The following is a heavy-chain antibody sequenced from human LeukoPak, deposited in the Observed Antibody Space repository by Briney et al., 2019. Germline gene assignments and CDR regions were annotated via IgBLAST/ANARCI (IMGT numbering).Heavy chain of an antibody. J-gene: IGHJ6*02. V-gene: IGHV4-39*07. CDR2: IYYSGST. CDR3: ATGAGGGSYVRFYYYYGMDV. Sequence: SETLSLTCTVSGGSISSSYYWGWIRQPPGKGLEWIGSIYYSGSTYYNPSLKSRVTISVDTSKNQFSLKLSSVTAADTAVYYCATGAGGGSYVRFYYYYGMDVWGQGTTVTVSS. D-gene: IGHD1-26*01. CDR1: GGSISSSYY.